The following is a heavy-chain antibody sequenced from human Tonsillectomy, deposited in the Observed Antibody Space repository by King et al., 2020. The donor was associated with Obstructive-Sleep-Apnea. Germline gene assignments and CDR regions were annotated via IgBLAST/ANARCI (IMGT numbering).Heavy chain of an antibody. CDR2: IDWDNDK. Sequence: TLKESGPALVKPTQTLTLTCTFSGFSLSASGMCMSWIRQPPGKALEWLALIDWDNDKYYSTSLKTRLTISKDTSKNQVVLTMTNMHPVDTATYYCARSTSSWTLPFDYWGQGTLVTVSS. CDR1: GFSLSASGMC. CDR3: ARSTSSWTLPFDY. V-gene: IGHV2-70*01. D-gene: IGHD6-13*01. J-gene: IGHJ4*02.